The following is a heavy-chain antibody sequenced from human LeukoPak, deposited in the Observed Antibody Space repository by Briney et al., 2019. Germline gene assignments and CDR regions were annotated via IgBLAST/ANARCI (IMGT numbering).Heavy chain of an antibody. CDR1: GGSISIYY. V-gene: IGHV4-59*01. CDR2: IYYSGST. Sequence: SETLSLTCTVSGGSISIYYWSWIRQPPGKGREGGGYIYYSGSTNYNPSLKSRVTISVATSKNQFSLKLTSVTAADTAVYYCARGGSWFDPWGKGTLVTVSS. CDR3: ARGGSWFDP. J-gene: IGHJ5*02.